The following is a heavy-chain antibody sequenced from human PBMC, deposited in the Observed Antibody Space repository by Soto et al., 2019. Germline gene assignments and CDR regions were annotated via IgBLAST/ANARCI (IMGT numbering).Heavy chain of an antibody. Sequence: GASVKVSCKASGYSFTSYGISWVRQAPGQGLEWMGWMGTYNGNTDYGQKFQGRVTMTRETATSTAYMELRSLMSDDTAVYYCARRNDILTGYDVMYYGMDVWG. CDR1: GYSFTSYG. D-gene: IGHD3-9*01. CDR3: ARRNDILTGYDVMYYGMDV. J-gene: IGHJ6*02. CDR2: MGTYNGNT. V-gene: IGHV1-18*01.